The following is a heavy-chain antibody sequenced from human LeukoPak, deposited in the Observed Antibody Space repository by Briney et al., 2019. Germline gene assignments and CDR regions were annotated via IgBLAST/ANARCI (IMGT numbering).Heavy chain of an antibody. CDR2: INPNSGGT. CDR1: GYTFTGYY. Sequence: ASVKVSCKASGYTFTGYYMHWVRQAPGQGLEWMGWINPNSGGTNYAQKLQGRVTMTTDTSTSTAYMELRSLRSDDTAVYYCARVGYYYDSSGYYPVFNYWGQGTLVTVSS. V-gene: IGHV1-2*02. J-gene: IGHJ4*02. CDR3: ARVGYYYDSSGYYPVFNY. D-gene: IGHD3-22*01.